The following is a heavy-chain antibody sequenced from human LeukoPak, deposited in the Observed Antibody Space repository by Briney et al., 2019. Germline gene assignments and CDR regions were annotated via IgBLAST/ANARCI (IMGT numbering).Heavy chain of an antibody. Sequence: PSETLSLTYAVYGDGGFFSGFYWSWIRQPPGKGLEWIGEINHSGSTNYNPSLKSRVTISLDTSKNQFSLKLTSVTAADTAVYCCTRGRGGFSMRIDSWGQGTLVTVSS. CDR2: INHSGST. CDR3: TRGRGGFSMRIDS. V-gene: IGHV4-34*01. J-gene: IGHJ4*02. CDR1: GDGGFFSGFY. D-gene: IGHD3-10*01.